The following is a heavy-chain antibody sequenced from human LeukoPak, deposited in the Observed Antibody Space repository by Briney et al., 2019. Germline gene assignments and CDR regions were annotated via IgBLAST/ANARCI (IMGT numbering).Heavy chain of an antibody. CDR3: ASSYYDFWSGYPNWFDP. Sequence: SETLSLTCAVYGGSFSGYYWSWIRQPPGKGLEWIGEINHSGSTNYNPSLKSRVTISVDTSKNQFSLKLSSVTAADTAVYYCASSYYDFWSGYPNWFDPWGQGTLVTVSS. CDR2: INHSGST. J-gene: IGHJ5*02. D-gene: IGHD3-3*01. CDR1: GGSFSGYY. V-gene: IGHV4-34*01.